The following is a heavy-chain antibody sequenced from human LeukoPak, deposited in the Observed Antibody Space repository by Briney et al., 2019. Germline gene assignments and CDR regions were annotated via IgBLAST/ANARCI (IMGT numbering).Heavy chain of an antibody. Sequence: ASVKVSCKTSGYTFTDYYMHWVRQAPGQGLEWMGWINPNSGDTKYGQKFQGRVTMTRDTSISTAYMELSSLRSEDTAVYYCARDASYEAARPCLDYWGQGTLVTVSS. CDR2: INPNSGDT. J-gene: IGHJ4*02. CDR1: GYTFTDYY. V-gene: IGHV1-2*02. D-gene: IGHD6-6*01. CDR3: ARDASYEAARPCLDY.